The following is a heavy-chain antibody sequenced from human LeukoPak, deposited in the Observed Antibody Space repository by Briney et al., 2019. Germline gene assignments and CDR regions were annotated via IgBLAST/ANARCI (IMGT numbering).Heavy chain of an antibody. D-gene: IGHD4-11*01. CDR2: IYHSGIYYSATT. Sequence: SETLSLTCTVSGGSISDYYWTWIRHPPGQGLEWIGYIYHSGIYYSATTNYSPSLKSRVTISVDTSKNQFSLKLSSVTAADTAVYYCARMVESTGTIAFENWFDPWGQGTLVTVSS. J-gene: IGHJ5*02. CDR3: ARMVESTGTIAFENWFDP. CDR1: GGSISDYY. V-gene: IGHV4-59*01.